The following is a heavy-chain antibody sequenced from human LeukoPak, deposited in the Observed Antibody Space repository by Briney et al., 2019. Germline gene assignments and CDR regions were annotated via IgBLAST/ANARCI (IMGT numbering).Heavy chain of an antibody. CDR2: ISGSGGST. D-gene: IGHD6-6*01. Sequence: GGSLRLSCAASGFTFSSYAMSWVRQAPGKGLEWVSAISGSGGSTYHADSVKGRFTISRDNSKSTLYLQMNSLRAEDTAVYYCAQALGGTARLSYYFDYWGQGTLVTVSS. CDR1: GFTFSSYA. V-gene: IGHV3-23*01. J-gene: IGHJ4*02. CDR3: AQALGGTARLSYYFDY.